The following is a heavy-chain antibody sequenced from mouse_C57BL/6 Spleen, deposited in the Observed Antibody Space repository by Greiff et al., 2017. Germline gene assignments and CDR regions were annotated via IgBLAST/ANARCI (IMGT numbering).Heavy chain of an antibody. CDR3: AREEYYGSAFAY. Sequence: VKLVESGPGLVAPSQSLSITCTVSGFSLTSYAISWVRQPPGKGLAWLGVIWPGGGTNYYSAHKSRVSISKDNSKSQVFLKMNSLQTDDTARYYCAREEYYGSAFAYWGQGTRVTVSA. D-gene: IGHD1-1*01. J-gene: IGHJ3*01. CDR2: IWPGGGT. V-gene: IGHV2-9-1*01. CDR1: GFSLTSYA.